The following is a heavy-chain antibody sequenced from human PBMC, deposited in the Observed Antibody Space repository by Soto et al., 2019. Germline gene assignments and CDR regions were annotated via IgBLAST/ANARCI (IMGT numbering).Heavy chain of an antibody. V-gene: IGHV4-39*01. D-gene: IGHD6-13*01. Sequence: SETLSLTCTVSGGSISSSSYYWGWIRQPPGKGLEWIGSIYYSGSTYYNPSLKSRVTISVDTSKNQFSLKLSSVTAAGTAVYYCARHDGSSYGMDVWGQGTTVTVSS. J-gene: IGHJ6*02. CDR3: ARHDGSSYGMDV. CDR1: GGSISSSSYY. CDR2: IYYSGST.